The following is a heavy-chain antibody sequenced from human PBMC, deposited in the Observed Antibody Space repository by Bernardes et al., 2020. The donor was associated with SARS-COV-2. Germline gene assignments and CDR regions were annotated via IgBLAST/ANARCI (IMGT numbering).Heavy chain of an antibody. CDR2: IYFSGSA. CDR1: GGSIYSSSYY. CDR3: ARRIVGPNYWFDP. Sequence: SETLYLTCSVSGGSIYSSSYYWGWIRQPPGKGLEWIGNIYFSGSAYYNPSLKSRVTISVDTSKNQFSLKLNSVTAADTAVYYCARRIVGPNYWFDPWGQGTLVTVSS. J-gene: IGHJ5*02. D-gene: IGHD1-26*01. V-gene: IGHV4-39*01.